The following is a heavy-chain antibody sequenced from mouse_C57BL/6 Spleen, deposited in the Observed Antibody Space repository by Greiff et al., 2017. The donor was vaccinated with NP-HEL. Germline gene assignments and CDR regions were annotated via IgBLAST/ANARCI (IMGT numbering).Heavy chain of an antibody. V-gene: IGHV5-6*02. D-gene: IGHD3-2*02. CDR1: GFTFSSYG. Sequence: EVMLVESGGDLVKPGGSLKLSCAASGFTFSSYGMSWVRQTPDKRLEWVATISSGGSYTYYPDSVKGRFTISRDNAKNTLYLQMSSLKSEDTAMYYCARRAAQAPYFDYWGQGTTLTVSS. CDR2: ISSGGSYT. J-gene: IGHJ2*01. CDR3: ARRAAQAPYFDY.